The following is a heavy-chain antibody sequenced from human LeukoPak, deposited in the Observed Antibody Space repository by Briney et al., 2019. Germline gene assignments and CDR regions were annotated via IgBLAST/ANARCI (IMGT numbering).Heavy chain of an antibody. CDR1: GFTVNSNY. J-gene: IGHJ3*02. CDR3: ASRHYYDSSGYPDAFDI. CDR2: IYSGGSA. V-gene: IGHV3-53*01. Sequence: GGSLRLSCAASGFTVNSNYMSWVRQAPGKGLEWVSVIYSGGSAYYADSVKGRFTISRDNSKNTLYLQMNSLRAEDTAVYYCASRHYYDSSGYPDAFDIWGQGTMVTVSS. D-gene: IGHD3-22*01.